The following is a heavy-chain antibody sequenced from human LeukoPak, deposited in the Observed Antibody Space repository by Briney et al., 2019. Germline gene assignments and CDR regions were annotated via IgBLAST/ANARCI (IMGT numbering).Heavy chain of an antibody. CDR1: GFTFSSYG. D-gene: IGHD3-16*01. J-gene: IGHJ6*02. Sequence: PGRSLRLSCAASGFTFSSYGMHWVRQAPGKGLEWVAVIWYDGSNKYYADSVKGRFTISRDNSKNTLYLQMNSLRAEDTAVYYCARGDFLGGKPAYDDYGMDVWGQGTTVTVSS. CDR2: IWYDGSNK. V-gene: IGHV3-33*01. CDR3: ARGDFLGGKPAYDDYGMDV.